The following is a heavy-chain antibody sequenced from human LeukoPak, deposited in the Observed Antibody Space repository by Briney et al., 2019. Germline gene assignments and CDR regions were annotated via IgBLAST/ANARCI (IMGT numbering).Heavy chain of an antibody. CDR2: INHSGST. Sequence: SETLSLTCAVYGGSFSGYYCSWIRQPPGKGLEWIGEINHSGSTNYNPSLKSRVTISVDTSKNQFSLKQSSVTAADTAVYYCARYCSSTSCSFFDYWGQGTLVTVSS. CDR1: GGSFSGYY. CDR3: ARYCSSTSCSFFDY. V-gene: IGHV4-34*01. D-gene: IGHD2-2*01. J-gene: IGHJ4*02.